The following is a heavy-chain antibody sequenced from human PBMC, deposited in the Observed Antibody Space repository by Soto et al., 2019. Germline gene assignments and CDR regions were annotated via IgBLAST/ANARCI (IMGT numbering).Heavy chain of an antibody. CDR1: GGSISSYY. D-gene: IGHD2-15*01. V-gene: IGHV4-59*01. CDR3: AREYGGKSDY. CDR2: IYYSGST. Sequence: TLSLTCTVSGGSISSYYWSWIRQPPGKGLEWIGYIYYSGSTNYNPSLKSRVTISVDTSKNQFSLKLSSVTAADTAVYYCAREYGGKSDYWGQGTLVTVSS. J-gene: IGHJ4*02.